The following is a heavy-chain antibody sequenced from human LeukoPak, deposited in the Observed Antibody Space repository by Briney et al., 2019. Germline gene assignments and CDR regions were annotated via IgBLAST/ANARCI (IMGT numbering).Heavy chain of an antibody. Sequence: SETLSLTCTVSGGSISSSSYYWGWIRQPPGKGLEWIGSIYYSGSTYYNPSLKSRVTISVDTSKNQFSLKLSSVTAADTAVYYCVGVPGDRELSLISFDYWGQGTLVTVSS. D-gene: IGHD3-16*02. CDR2: IYYSGST. V-gene: IGHV4-39*01. CDR3: VGVPGDRELSLISFDY. J-gene: IGHJ4*02. CDR1: GGSISSSSYY.